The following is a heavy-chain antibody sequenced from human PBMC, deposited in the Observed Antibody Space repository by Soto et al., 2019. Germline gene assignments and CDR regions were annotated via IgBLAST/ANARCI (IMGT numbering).Heavy chain of an antibody. CDR2: INSDESIT. CDR1: GFTFSAYW. CDR3: VREGGGSYPFDY. V-gene: IGHV3-74*01. J-gene: IGHJ4*02. D-gene: IGHD1-26*01. Sequence: EVQLVESGGGLVQPGGSLRLSCAASGFTFSAYWMHWVRQGPGKGLVWVSRINSDESITTYADSVKGRFTISRDNAKNTLYLQMNRLRDEDTAVYYCVREGGGSYPFDYWGQGTLVTVSS.